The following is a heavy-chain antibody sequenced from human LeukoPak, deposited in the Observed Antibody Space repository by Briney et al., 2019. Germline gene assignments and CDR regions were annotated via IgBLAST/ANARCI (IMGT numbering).Heavy chain of an antibody. CDR1: GFAFSSYG. CDR2: ISGSGGST. Sequence: GGSLRLSCAASGFAFSSYGMSWVRQAPGKGLEWVSAISGSGGSTYYADSVKGRFTISRDNSKNTLYLQMNSLRAEDTAVYYCTSIPLLYDSSGYYWGFDYWGQGTLVTVSS. J-gene: IGHJ4*02. V-gene: IGHV3-23*01. CDR3: TSIPLLYDSSGYYWGFDY. D-gene: IGHD3-22*01.